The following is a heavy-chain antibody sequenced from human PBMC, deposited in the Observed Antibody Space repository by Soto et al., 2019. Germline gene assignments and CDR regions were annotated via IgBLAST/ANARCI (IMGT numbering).Heavy chain of an antibody. CDR2: IYYSGST. V-gene: IGHV4-59*01. Sequence: SETLSLTCTVSGGSISSYYWSWIRQPPGKGLEWIGYIYYSGSTNYNPSLKSRVTISVDTSKNQFSLKLSSVTAADTAVYYCAGDESYQRRNWFDPWGQGTLVTVSS. D-gene: IGHD1-26*01. CDR3: AGDESYQRRNWFDP. J-gene: IGHJ5*02. CDR1: GGSISSYY.